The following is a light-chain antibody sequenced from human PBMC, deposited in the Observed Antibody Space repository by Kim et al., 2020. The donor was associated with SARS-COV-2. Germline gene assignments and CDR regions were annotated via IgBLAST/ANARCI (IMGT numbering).Light chain of an antibody. CDR3: QQRSIWPRT. CDR1: QSVSSY. J-gene: IGKJ1*01. V-gene: IGKV3-11*01. Sequence: LSPGERATLSCRASQSVSSYLAWYQQKPGQAPRLLIYDASNRATCIPARFSGSGSGTDFTLTISSLEPEDFAVYYCQQRSIWPRTFGQGTKVDIK. CDR2: DAS.